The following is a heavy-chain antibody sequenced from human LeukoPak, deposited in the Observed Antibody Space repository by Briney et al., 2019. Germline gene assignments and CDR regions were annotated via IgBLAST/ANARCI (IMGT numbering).Heavy chain of an antibody. V-gene: IGHV3-7*01. Sequence: GESLRLSCAASGFTLSSYWMSWVRQAPGKGLEWVANIKYDGSAKYYVDSVKGRFTISRDDAKNSLHLEMNSLRAEDTAVYYCARDLFSGSYQEDFWGQGALVTVSS. CDR1: GFTLSSYW. D-gene: IGHD1-26*01. J-gene: IGHJ4*02. CDR3: ARDLFSGSYQEDF. CDR2: IKYDGSAK.